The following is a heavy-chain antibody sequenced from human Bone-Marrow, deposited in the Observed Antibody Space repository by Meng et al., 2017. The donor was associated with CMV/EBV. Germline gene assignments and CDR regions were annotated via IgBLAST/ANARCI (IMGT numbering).Heavy chain of an antibody. CDR3: ARGFSDGSAFYRHYFDN. CDR2: IYFTGTT. CDR1: GGSMRWNY. D-gene: IGHD3-22*01. V-gene: IGHV4-59*01. J-gene: IGHJ4*02. Sequence: SETLSLTCTVSGGSMRWNYLHWIRQPPGKGLEWIGYIYFTGTTNYNPSLKSLVTMSVDTSKNQFSLRLSSVIAADTAVYYCARGFSDGSAFYRHYFDNWGQGTLVTVSS.